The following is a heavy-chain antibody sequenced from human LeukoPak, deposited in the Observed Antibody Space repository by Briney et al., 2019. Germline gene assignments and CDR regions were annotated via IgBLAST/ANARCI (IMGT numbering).Heavy chain of an antibody. V-gene: IGHV1-8*02. D-gene: IGHD3-9*01. CDR2: MNPNSGNT. Sequence: GASVKVSCKASDYTFTSYGISWVRQAPGQGLEWMGWMNPNSGNTGYAQKFQGRVTMTRNTSISTAYMELSSLRSEDTAVYYCARATFDWSSQYYYYYMDVWGKGTTVTISS. CDR1: DYTFTSYG. J-gene: IGHJ6*03. CDR3: ARATFDWSSQYYYYYMDV.